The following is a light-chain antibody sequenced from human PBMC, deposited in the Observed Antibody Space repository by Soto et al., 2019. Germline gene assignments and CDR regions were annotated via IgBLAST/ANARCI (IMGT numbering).Light chain of an antibody. CDR3: TSYTSSSTEV. V-gene: IGLV2-14*01. CDR2: EVS. CDR1: SSDVGSYNY. Sequence: SVLTPVGSVSGSPGQSINISCTGTSSDVGSYNYVSWYQQHPDKAPKLMIYEVSNRPSGVSNRFSGSKSGNTASLTISGLQAEDEADYYCTSYTSSSTEVFGTGTKVTVL. J-gene: IGLJ1*01.